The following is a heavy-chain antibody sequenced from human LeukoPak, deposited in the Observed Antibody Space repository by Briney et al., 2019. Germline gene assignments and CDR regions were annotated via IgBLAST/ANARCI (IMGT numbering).Heavy chain of an antibody. D-gene: IGHD3-16*02. V-gene: IGHV3-23*01. CDR2: ISGSGGST. Sequence: PGGSLRLSCAASGFTFSSYAMSWVRQAPGKGLEWVSAISGSGGSTYYADSVKGRFTISRDNSKNTLYLQMNSLRAEDTAVYYCAQKRGVWGSHRADYWGEGTLVTVSS. J-gene: IGHJ4*02. CDR3: AQKRGVWGSHRADY. CDR1: GFTFSSYA.